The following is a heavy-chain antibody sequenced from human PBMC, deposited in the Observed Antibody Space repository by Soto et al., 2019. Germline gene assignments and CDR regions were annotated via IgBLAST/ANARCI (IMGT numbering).Heavy chain of an antibody. CDR1: GFTFSSYS. J-gene: IGHJ4*02. CDR3: ARDPYSGYDYNRFFDY. Sequence: GGSLRLSCAASGFTFSSYSMNWVRQAPGKGLEWVSYISSSSSTIYYADSVKGRFTISRDNAKNSLYLQMNSLRDEDTAVYYCARDPYSGYDYNRFFDYWGQGTLVTVSS. D-gene: IGHD5-12*01. V-gene: IGHV3-48*02. CDR2: ISSSSSTI.